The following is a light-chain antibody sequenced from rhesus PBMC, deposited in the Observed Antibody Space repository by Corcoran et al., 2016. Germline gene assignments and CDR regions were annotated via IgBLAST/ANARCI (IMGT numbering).Light chain of an antibody. V-gene: IGKV1-43*01. CDR1: QGITTH. CDR3: LQYHNTPLT. J-gene: IGKJ3*01. Sequence: DIQMTQSPSPLSASVGDRVTITCRASQGITTHLNWYQQKPGKHPKRLIYAASSLESGVPSRFGGSGSGTDFTLTISSLQPEDFAPYYCLQYHNTPLTFGPGTKLDIK. CDR2: AAS.